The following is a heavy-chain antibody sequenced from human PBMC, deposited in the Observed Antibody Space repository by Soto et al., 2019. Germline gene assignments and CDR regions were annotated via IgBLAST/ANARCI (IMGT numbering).Heavy chain of an antibody. CDR1: GFTFSNAW. J-gene: IGHJ4*02. V-gene: IGHV3-15*01. D-gene: IGHD6-13*01. CDR2: IKSKTDGGTT. Sequence: MRLSCAASGFTFSNAWMSWVRQAPGKGLEWVGRIKSKTDGGTTDYAAPVKGRFTISRDDSKNTLYLQMNSLKTEDTAVYYCTTGGSSWPFDYVGQGTLVTVSS. CDR3: TTGGSSWPFDY.